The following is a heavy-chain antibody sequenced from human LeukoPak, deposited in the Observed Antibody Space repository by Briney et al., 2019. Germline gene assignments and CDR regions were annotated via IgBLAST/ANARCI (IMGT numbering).Heavy chain of an antibody. CDR3: AKSTTVTTQQRGYFDY. J-gene: IGHJ4*02. CDR2: ISYDGSNK. V-gene: IGHV3-30*18. Sequence: PGGSLRLSCAASGFTFSSYGMHWVRQAPGKGLEWVAVISYDGSNKYFAGSVKGRFTISRDNPKNTLYLQMNSLRAEDTAVYYCAKSTTVTTQQRGYFDYWGQGTLVTVSS. CDR1: GFTFSSYG. D-gene: IGHD4-11*01.